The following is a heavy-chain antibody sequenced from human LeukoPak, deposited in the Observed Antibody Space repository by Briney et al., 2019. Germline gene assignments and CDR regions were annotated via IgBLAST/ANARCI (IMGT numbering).Heavy chain of an antibody. V-gene: IGHV3-23*01. CDR1: GFTFSSYA. CDR2: ISGSGGST. J-gene: IGHJ6*03. D-gene: IGHD3-3*01. CDR3: AKVPYYDFWSGYYSAYYYMGV. Sequence: GGSLRLSCAASGFTFSSYAMSWVRQAPGKGLEWVSAISGSGGSTYYADSVKGRFTISRDNSKNTLYLQMNSLRAEDTAVYYCAKVPYYDFWSGYYSAYYYMGVWGKGTTVTVSS.